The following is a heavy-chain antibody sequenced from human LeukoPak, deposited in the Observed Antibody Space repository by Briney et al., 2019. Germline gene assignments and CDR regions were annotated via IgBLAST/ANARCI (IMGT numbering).Heavy chain of an antibody. CDR1: GFIFSSYS. Sequence: GGSLRLSCAASGFIFSSYSMNWVRQAPGKGLEWVSGISGSGGTTYYADSVKGRFTISRDNSKNTLYLQMNSLRAEDTAVYYCAGGWLPSTYSYSYYMDVWGKGTTVTISS. CDR2: ISGSGGTT. CDR3: AGGWLPSTYSYSYYMDV. J-gene: IGHJ6*03. D-gene: IGHD5-18*01. V-gene: IGHV3-23*01.